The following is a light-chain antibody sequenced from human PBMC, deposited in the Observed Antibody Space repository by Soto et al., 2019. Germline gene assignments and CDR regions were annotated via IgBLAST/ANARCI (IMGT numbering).Light chain of an antibody. V-gene: IGKV3-15*01. CDR2: GLF. J-gene: IGKJ5*01. CDR1: QSVDNI. Sequence: EIVITQSTVTLSASPWESATLSSSSSQSVDNIVAWYQERPGQAPRLFSVGLFARATGIPASFSGSGSGSEFTLTICDLQSEDFAVYYCQQYNDRPPITFGQGSRLVI. CDR3: QQYNDRPPIT.